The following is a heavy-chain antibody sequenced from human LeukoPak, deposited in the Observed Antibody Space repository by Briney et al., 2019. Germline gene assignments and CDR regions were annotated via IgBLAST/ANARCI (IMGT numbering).Heavy chain of an antibody. Sequence: PSETLSLTCAASGYTISSGYNYWLIQEPPKKQLRGTGSYYHRGSKYYNESLNSRVTISVDKSKNHFSLKLSSVTAADTAVYYCARDDSSGWVGVGYFYYWGQGALVTVS. CDR1: GYTISSGYN. V-gene: IGHV4-38-2*02. J-gene: IGHJ4*02. D-gene: IGHD6-19*01. CDR2: YYHRGSK. CDR3: ARDDSSGWVGVGYFYY.